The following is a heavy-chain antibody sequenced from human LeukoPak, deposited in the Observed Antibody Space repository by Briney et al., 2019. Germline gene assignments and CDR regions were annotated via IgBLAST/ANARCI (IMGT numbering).Heavy chain of an antibody. CDR3: ARAEYSSSSEYYFDY. D-gene: IGHD6-6*01. V-gene: IGHV3-30*04. Sequence: PGGSLRLSCAASGFTFSSYAMHWVRQAPGKGLEWVAVISYDGSNKYYADSVKGRFTISRDNSKNTLYLQMNSLRAEDTAVYYCARAEYSSSSEYYFDYWGQGTLVTVSS. CDR1: GFTFSSYA. J-gene: IGHJ4*02. CDR2: ISYDGSNK.